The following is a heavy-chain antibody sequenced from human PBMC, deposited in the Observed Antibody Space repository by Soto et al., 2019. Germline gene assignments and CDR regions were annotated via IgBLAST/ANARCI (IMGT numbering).Heavy chain of an antibody. CDR1: GFTFSSYN. D-gene: IGHD3-22*01. Sequence: GGSLRLYCAASGFTFSSYNMNWVRQSPGKGLEWVSSISSSSSYIYYADSVKGRFTISRDNAKNSLYLQMNSLRAEDTAVYYCARDTRYYYDSSGYPIWGQGTMVTVSS. CDR2: ISSSSSYI. CDR3: ARDTRYYYDSSGYPI. V-gene: IGHV3-21*01. J-gene: IGHJ3*02.